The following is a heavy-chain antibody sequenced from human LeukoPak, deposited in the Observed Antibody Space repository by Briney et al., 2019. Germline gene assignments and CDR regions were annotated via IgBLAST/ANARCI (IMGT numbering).Heavy chain of an antibody. CDR1: GFTFSDYY. V-gene: IGHV4-34*01. D-gene: IGHD5-18*01. J-gene: IGHJ4*02. CDR3: ARVLRGYSYGYVDFDY. Sequence: PGGSLRLSCAASGFTFSDYYMSWIRQPPGKGLEWIGEINHSGSTNYNPSLKSRVTISVDTSKNQFSLKLSSVTAADTAVYYCARVLRGYSYGYVDFDYWGQGTLVTVSS. CDR2: INHSGST.